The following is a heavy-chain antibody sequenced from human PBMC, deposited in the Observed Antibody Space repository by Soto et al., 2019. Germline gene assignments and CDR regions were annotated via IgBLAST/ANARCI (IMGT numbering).Heavy chain of an antibody. CDR1: GFTVSSNY. J-gene: IGHJ4*02. CDR3: ARDGYDYVWGTPDYFDY. D-gene: IGHD3-16*01. V-gene: IGHV3-66*01. Sequence: EVQLVESGGGLVQPGGSLRLSCAASGFTVSSNYMSWVRQAPGKGLEWVSVIYSGGSTYYADSVKGRFTISRDNSKNTLHLQMNRLRAEDTAVYYCARDGYDYVWGTPDYFDYWGQGTLVTVSS. CDR2: IYSGGST.